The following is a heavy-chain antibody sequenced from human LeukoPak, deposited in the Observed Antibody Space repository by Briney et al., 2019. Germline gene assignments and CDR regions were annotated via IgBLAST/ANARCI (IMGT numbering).Heavy chain of an antibody. J-gene: IGHJ4*02. Sequence: GGPLRLSCAASGFTFSSYAMHWVRQAPGKGLEWVAVISYDGSNKYYADSVTGRFTISRDNAMNSLYLQMNSLRVEDTAVYYCARDPGIAAAGTVGYFDSWGQGILVTVSS. CDR3: ARDPGIAAAGTVGYFDS. V-gene: IGHV3-30*04. CDR2: ISYDGSNK. CDR1: GFTFSSYA. D-gene: IGHD6-13*01.